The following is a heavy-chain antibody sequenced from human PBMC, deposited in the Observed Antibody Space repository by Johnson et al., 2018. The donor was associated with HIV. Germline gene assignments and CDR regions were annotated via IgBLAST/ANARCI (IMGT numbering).Heavy chain of an antibody. CDR3: ARDRGRGSEDAVAI. Sequence: VQLVESGGGVVRPGGSLRLSCAASGFTFDYYGMNWVRQAPGKGLEWVSGINWNGGSTGYADSVKGRSTISRDNAKNSLYLQMSSLRAEDTALYYCARDRGRGSEDAVAIGGQGTMVTVSS. V-gene: IGHV3-20*04. J-gene: IGHJ3*02. CDR2: INWNGGST. CDR1: GFTFDYYG. D-gene: IGHD2-15*01.